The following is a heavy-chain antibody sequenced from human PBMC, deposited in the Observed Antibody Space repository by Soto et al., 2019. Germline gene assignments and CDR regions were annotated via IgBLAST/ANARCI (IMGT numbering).Heavy chain of an antibody. CDR3: AREQYYYDSSGYYFDGMDV. CDR1: GGTFRSYA. J-gene: IGHJ6*02. CDR2: IIPIFGTS. D-gene: IGHD3-22*01. V-gene: IGHV1-69*13. Sequence: SVKVSCKASGGTFRSYAISWVRQAPGQGLEWMGGIIPIFGTSNYAQKFQGRVTITADESTSTAYMELSGLISEDTAVYYCAREQYYYDSSGYYFDGMDVWGQGTTVTVSS.